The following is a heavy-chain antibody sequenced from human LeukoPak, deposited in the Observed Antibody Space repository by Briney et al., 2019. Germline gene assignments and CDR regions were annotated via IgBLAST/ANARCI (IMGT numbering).Heavy chain of an antibody. CDR3: AAKGNRYTGIYVFAH. CDR2: LYASGIT. V-gene: IGHV3-66*01. Sequence: GGSLRLSCAASGFTFSGFIMNWVRQAPGKGLEWVSVLYASGITKYADSVKGRFTISRDTSDNTLNLQMNGLGAEDSAVYYCAAKGNRYTGIYVFAHWGQGTLVTVSA. CDR1: GFTFSGFI. J-gene: IGHJ4*02. D-gene: IGHD1-26*01.